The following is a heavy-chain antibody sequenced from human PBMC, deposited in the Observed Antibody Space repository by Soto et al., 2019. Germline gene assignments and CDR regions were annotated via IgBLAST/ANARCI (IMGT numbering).Heavy chain of an antibody. CDR1: GYSFTSYW. D-gene: IGHD6-6*01. CDR3: ATTRIAARRTNPDFDY. J-gene: IGHJ4*02. CDR2: IYPGDSDT. V-gene: IGHV5-51*01. Sequence: GESLKISCKGSGYSFTSYWIGWVRQMPGKGLEWMGIIYPGDSDTRYSPSFQGQVTISADKSISTAYLQWSSLKASDTAMYYCATTRIAARRTNPDFDYWGQGTLVTVSS.